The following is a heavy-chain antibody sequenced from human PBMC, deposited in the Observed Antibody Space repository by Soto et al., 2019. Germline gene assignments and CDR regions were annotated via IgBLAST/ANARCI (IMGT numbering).Heavy chain of an antibody. CDR3: ARDVEVATMNYYYYGMDV. D-gene: IGHD5-12*01. J-gene: IGHJ6*02. CDR1: GYTFTSYG. Sequence: ASVKVSCKASGYTFTSYGISWARQAPGQGLEWMGWISAYNGNTNYAQKLQGRVTMTTDTSTSTAYMELRSLRSDDTAVYYCARDVEVATMNYYYYGMDVWGQGTTVTVSS. CDR2: ISAYNGNT. V-gene: IGHV1-18*01.